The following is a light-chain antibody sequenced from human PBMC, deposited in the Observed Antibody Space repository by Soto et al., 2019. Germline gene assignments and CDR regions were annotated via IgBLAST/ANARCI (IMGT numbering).Light chain of an antibody. CDR2: GAS. J-gene: IGKJ3*01. CDR1: QRVNSNY. V-gene: IGKV3-20*01. CDR3: QQYTASSGIFT. Sequence: EVVLTQSPGTLSLSPGERATLYCRASQRVNSNYFAWYQQKPGQAPRLLVFGASTRATGIPDRFSGSGSGTDFTLTISRLEPEDFAVYYCQQYTASSGIFTFGPGTKVDIK.